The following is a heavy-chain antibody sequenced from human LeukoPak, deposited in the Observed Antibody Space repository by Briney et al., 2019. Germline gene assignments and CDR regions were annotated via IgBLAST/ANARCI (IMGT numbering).Heavy chain of an antibody. V-gene: IGHV1-2*02. J-gene: IGHJ5*02. D-gene: IGHD4-17*01. CDR2: INPNSGGT. CDR1: GYTFTGYY. Sequence: ASVKVSCKASGYTFTGYYMHWVRQAPGQGLEWMGWINPNSGGTNYAQKFQGRVTMTRDTSISTAYMELSRLRSDDTAVYYCARPVSGDYVNDWFDPWGQGALVTVSS. CDR3: ARPVSGDYVNDWFDP.